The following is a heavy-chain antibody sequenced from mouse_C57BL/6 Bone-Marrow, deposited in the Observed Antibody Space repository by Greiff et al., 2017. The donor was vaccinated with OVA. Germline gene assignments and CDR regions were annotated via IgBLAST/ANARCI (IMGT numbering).Heavy chain of an antibody. CDR2: ISSGSSTI. CDR1: GFTFSDYG. Sequence: EVKLVESGGGLVKPGGSLKLSCAASGFTFSDYGMHWVRQAPEKGLEWVAYISSGSSTIYYADTVKGRFSIARDNAKNTLFLQMTSLRSEDTAMYYCARPPAWFAYWGQGTLVTVSA. CDR3: ARPPAWFAY. J-gene: IGHJ3*01. V-gene: IGHV5-17*01.